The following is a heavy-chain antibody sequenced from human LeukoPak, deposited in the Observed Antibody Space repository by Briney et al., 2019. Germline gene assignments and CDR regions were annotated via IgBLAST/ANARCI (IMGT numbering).Heavy chain of an antibody. D-gene: IGHD3-3*01. CDR3: ALETSALDI. V-gene: IGHV3-48*01. CDR2: ISSSSSTI. CDR1: GFTFSSYA. J-gene: IGHJ3*02. Sequence: GGSLRLSCAASGFTFSSYAMHWVRQAPGKGLEWVSYISSSSSTITYADSVRGRFTISRDNAKNSLYLQMNSLRAEDTAVYYCALETSALDIWGQGTMVTVSS.